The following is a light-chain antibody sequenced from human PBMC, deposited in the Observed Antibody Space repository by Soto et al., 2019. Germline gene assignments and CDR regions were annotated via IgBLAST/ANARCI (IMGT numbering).Light chain of an antibody. CDR2: GSS. CDR1: QSVSSSY. CDR3: QQHNNWPPIT. V-gene: IGKV3-15*01. Sequence: EIVLTQSPGTLSLSPGEGATLSCRASQSVSSSYLAWYQHKPGQAPGLLMYGSSIRATGIPARFSGSGSGTEFTLTISSLQSEDFAVYYCQQHNNWPPITFGQGTRLEIK. J-gene: IGKJ5*01.